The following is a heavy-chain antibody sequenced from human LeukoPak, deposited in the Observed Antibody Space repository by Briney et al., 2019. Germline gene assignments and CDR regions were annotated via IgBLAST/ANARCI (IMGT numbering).Heavy chain of an antibody. Sequence: SETLSLTCTVSGGSISSHYWSWIRQPPGEGLEWIGYIYYSGSTNYNPSLKSRVTISVDTSKNQFSLELSSVTAADTAVYYCARAAGYSSSWYFGSPDYYMDVWGKGTTVTVSS. D-gene: IGHD6-13*01. CDR1: GGSISSHY. CDR2: IYYSGST. V-gene: IGHV4-59*11. CDR3: ARAAGYSSSWYFGSPDYYMDV. J-gene: IGHJ6*03.